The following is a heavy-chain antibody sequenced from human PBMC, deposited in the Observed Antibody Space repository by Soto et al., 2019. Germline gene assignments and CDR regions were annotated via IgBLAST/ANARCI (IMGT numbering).Heavy chain of an antibody. V-gene: IGHV3-49*04. D-gene: IGHD3-22*01. Sequence: GGSLRLSCTASGFTFGDYAMSWVRQAPGKGLEWVGFIRSNAYGGTTEYAASVKGRFTISRDDSKSIAYLQMNSLKTEDTAVYYCTRAPYYYDSSGYLAQNDALDIWGQGTMVTVSS. J-gene: IGHJ3*02. CDR1: GFTFGDYA. CDR2: IRSNAYGGTT. CDR3: TRAPYYYDSSGYLAQNDALDI.